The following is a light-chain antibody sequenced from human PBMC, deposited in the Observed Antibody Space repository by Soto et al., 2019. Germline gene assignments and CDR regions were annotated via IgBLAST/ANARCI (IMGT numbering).Light chain of an antibody. CDR1: QSISSW. J-gene: IGKJ3*01. CDR2: SAS. Sequence: EIQMTQSPSTLSASVGDRSTITCLASQSISSWLAWYQQKPGKAPKLLIYSASSLQSGVTSRFSGSGSGTDFTLTISSLQPEDFATYYCQQSYSTPRGFGPGTKVDIK. V-gene: IGKV1-39*01. CDR3: QQSYSTPRG.